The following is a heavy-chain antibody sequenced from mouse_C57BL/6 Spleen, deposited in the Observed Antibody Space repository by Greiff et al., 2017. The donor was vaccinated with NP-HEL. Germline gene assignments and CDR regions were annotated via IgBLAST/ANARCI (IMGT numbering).Heavy chain of an antibody. V-gene: IGHV1-85*01. Sequence: VKLVESGPELVKPGASVKLSCKASGYTFTSYDINWVKQRPGQGLEWIGWIYPRDGSTKYNEKFKGKATLTVDTSSSTAYMELHSLTSEDSAVYFCARKRVYYDYDAGSYAMDYWGQGTSVTVSS. CDR1: GYTFTSYD. D-gene: IGHD2-4*01. CDR3: ARKRVYYDYDAGSYAMDY. CDR2: IYPRDGST. J-gene: IGHJ4*01.